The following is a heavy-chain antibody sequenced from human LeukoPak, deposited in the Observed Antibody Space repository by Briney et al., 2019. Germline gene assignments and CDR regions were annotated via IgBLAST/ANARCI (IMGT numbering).Heavy chain of an antibody. Sequence: NPSETLSLTCAVYGGSFSGHYWSWIRQPPGKGLEWIGEINHSGSTKYNSSLENRVTISVDTSKNQFSLKLSSVTAADTAVYYCARRLGRKFGERFYYYHYMDVWGKGTTVTISS. V-gene: IGHV4-34*01. J-gene: IGHJ6*03. CDR2: INHSGST. CDR1: GGSFSGHY. D-gene: IGHD3-10*01. CDR3: ARRLGRKFGERFYYYHYMDV.